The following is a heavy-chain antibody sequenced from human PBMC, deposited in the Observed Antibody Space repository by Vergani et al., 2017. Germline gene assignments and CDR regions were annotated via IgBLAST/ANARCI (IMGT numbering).Heavy chain of an antibody. D-gene: IGHD5-18*01. CDR3: ARARYIYGYYFDY. J-gene: IGHJ4*02. CDR1: GGSISSSSYY. CDR2: IYYSGGT. V-gene: IGHV4-61*01. Sequence: QLQLQESGPGLVKPSENLSLTCTVSGGSISSSSYYWSWIRQPPGKGLEWIGYIYYSGGTNYNPSRKSRVTLSVDTSKNQFSLKLSSVTAADTAVYYCARARYIYGYYFDYWGQGTLVTVSS.